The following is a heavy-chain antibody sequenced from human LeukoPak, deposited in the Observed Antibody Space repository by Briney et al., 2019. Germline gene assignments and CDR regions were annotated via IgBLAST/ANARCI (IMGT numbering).Heavy chain of an antibody. Sequence: SQTLSLTCTVSGGSIGSGSYYWSWIRQPAGKGLEWIGRIYTSGSTNYNPSLKSRVTISVDTSKNQFSLKLSSVTAADTAVYYCAKGEYYSDAGGFRLYYYHMDVWGKGTTVTVSS. CDR2: IYTSGST. CDR3: AKGEYYSDAGGFRLYYYHMDV. D-gene: IGHD3-22*01. V-gene: IGHV4-61*02. CDR1: GGSIGSGSYY. J-gene: IGHJ6*03.